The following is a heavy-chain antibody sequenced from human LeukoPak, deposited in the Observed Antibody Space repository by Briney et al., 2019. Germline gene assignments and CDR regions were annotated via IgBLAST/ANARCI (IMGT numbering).Heavy chain of an antibody. D-gene: IGHD6-13*01. CDR1: GGXISSGAYY. Sequence: SQTLSLTCTVSGGXISSGAYYWSWIRQHPGKGLEWIGYIYYTGSTYYNPSLKSRVTISVDTSKNQFSLNLNSVTAADTAVYYCARDPRFSTNWPSWGQGTLVTVSS. CDR3: ARDPRFSTNWPS. J-gene: IGHJ4*02. CDR2: IYYTGST. V-gene: IGHV4-31*03.